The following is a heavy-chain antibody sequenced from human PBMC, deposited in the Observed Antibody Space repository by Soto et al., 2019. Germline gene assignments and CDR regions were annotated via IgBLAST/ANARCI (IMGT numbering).Heavy chain of an antibody. D-gene: IGHD3-10*01. CDR2: IYYSVNT. Sequence: SETLSLTCTVSGGSISSSSYYWGWIRQPPGKGLEWIGSIYYSVNTYYNPSLKSRVTISVDTSKNQFSLKLSSVTAADTAVYYCARGSWFGPKTNYYYGMDVWGQGTTVTVSS. CDR1: GGSISSSSYY. V-gene: IGHV4-39*01. CDR3: ARGSWFGPKTNYYYGMDV. J-gene: IGHJ6*02.